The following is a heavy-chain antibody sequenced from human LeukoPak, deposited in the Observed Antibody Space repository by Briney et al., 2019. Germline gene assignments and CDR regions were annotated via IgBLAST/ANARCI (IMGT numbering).Heavy chain of an antibody. Sequence: GGSLRLSCAASGFTFSSYSMNWVRQAPGKGLEWVSSISSSSSYIYYADSVKGRFTISRDNAKNSLYLQMNSLGAEDTAVYYCARDLFSKAAARSAFDIWGQGTMVTVSS. V-gene: IGHV3-21*01. CDR2: ISSSSSYI. D-gene: IGHD6-6*01. J-gene: IGHJ3*02. CDR3: ARDLFSKAAARSAFDI. CDR1: GFTFSSYS.